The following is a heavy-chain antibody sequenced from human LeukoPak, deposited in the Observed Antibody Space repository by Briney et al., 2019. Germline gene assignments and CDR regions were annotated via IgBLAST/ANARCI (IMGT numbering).Heavy chain of an antibody. CDR2: IIPVFATT. Sequence: GSSVKVSCKASGGTFSSSAISWVRQAPGQGLEWMGGIIPVFATTNYAQKFQGRLTITTDESTSTAYMELSSLGSEDTAVYYCARGSAGSNPWGQGTLVTVSS. CDR3: ARGSAGSNP. J-gene: IGHJ5*02. D-gene: IGHD3-10*01. V-gene: IGHV1-69*05. CDR1: GGTFSSSA.